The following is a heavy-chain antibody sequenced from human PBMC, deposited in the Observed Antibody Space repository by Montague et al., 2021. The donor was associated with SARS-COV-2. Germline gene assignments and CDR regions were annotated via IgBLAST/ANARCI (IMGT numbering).Heavy chain of an antibody. CDR3: ARLPGDSSGYYESCFDY. CDR2: IDWDDDK. CDR1: GFSLSTSGMC. Sequence: PALVKPTQTLTLTCTSSGFSLSTSGMCVSWIRQPPGKALEWLALIDWDDDKYYSTSLKTRLTISKDTSKNQVVLTMTNMDPVDTATYYCARLPGDSSGYYESCFDYWGQGTLVTVSS. J-gene: IGHJ4*02. V-gene: IGHV2-70*01. D-gene: IGHD3-22*01.